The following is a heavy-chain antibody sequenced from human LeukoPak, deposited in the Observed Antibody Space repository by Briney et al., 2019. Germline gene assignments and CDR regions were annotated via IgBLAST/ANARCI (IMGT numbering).Heavy chain of an antibody. CDR2: IYYSGST. V-gene: IGHV4-59*01. CDR3: ARAYYYFYRFDP. D-gene: IGHD2/OR15-2a*01. J-gene: IGHJ5*02. CDR1: GGSISSYY. Sequence: PSETLSLTCTVSGGSISSYYWSWIRQPPGKGLEWIGYIYYSGSTNYNPSLKSRVTISVDTSKNQFSLKLSSVTAADTAVYYCARAYYYFYRFDPWGQGTLVTVSS.